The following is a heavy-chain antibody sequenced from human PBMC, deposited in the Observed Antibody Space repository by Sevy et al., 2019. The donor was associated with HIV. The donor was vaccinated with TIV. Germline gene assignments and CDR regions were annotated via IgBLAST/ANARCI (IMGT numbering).Heavy chain of an antibody. CDR2: ISSSGSTI. D-gene: IGHD3-3*01. V-gene: IGHV3-11*01. J-gene: IGHJ5*02. Sequence: GESLKISCAASGFTFSDYYMSWIRQAPGKGLEWVSYISSSGSTIYYADSVKGRFTISRDNAKNSLYLQMNSLRAEDTAVYYCARDPRYYDFWSGYHNWFDPWGQGTLVTVSS. CDR1: GFTFSDYY. CDR3: ARDPRYYDFWSGYHNWFDP.